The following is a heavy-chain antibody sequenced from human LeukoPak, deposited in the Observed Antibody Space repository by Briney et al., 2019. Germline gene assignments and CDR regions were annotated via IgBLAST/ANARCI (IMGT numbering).Heavy chain of an antibody. CDR2: IIPIFGTA. Sequence: GASVKVSCKASGGTFSSYAISWVRQAPGQGLEWMGGIIPIFGTANYAQKFQGRVTITADGSTSTAYMELSSLRSDDTAVYYCAQGEYYYGMDVWGQGTTVTVSS. CDR3: AQGEYYYGMDV. V-gene: IGHV1-69*13. D-gene: IGHD3-10*01. J-gene: IGHJ6*02. CDR1: GGTFSSYA.